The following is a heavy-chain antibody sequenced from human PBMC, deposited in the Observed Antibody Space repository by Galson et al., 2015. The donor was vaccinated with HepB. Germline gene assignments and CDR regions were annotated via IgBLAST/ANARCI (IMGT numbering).Heavy chain of an antibody. CDR1: GFTFSNAW. CDR2: IKRKNDGGTA. CDR3: ATGGGDV. V-gene: IGHV3-15*01. J-gene: IGHJ4*02. D-gene: IGHD3-16*01. Sequence: SLRLSCAASGFTFSNAWMSWVRQAPGKGLEWIGRIKRKNDGGTADYAAPVKGRLTISRDDSKNTLYLEMNSLKTEDTAVYYCATGGGDVWGQGTLVTVSS.